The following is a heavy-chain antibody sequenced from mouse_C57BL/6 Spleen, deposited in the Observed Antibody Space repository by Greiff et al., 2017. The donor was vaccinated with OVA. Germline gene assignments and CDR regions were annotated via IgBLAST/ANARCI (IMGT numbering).Heavy chain of an antibody. CDR2: IRNKANNHAT. CDR1: GFTFSDAW. D-gene: IGHD1-1*01. CDR3: TRLPLYYYGSSSYAMDY. V-gene: IGHV6-6*01. J-gene: IGHJ4*01. Sequence: EVQVVESGGGLVQPGGSMKLSCAASGFTFSDAWMDWVRQSPEKGLEWVAEIRNKANNHATYYAESVKGRFTISRDDSKSSVYLQMNSLRAEDTGIYYCTRLPLYYYGSSSYAMDYWGQGTSVTVSS.